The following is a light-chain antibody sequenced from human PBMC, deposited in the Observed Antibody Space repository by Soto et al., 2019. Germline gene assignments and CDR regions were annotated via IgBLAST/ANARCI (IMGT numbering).Light chain of an antibody. CDR1: QSVRSN. CDR2: GAS. Sequence: VVMTQSPATLSVSPGERATLSCRSRQSVRSNVAWYQQKPGRAPTLLIYGASTRATDIPARFSGSGSGTEFTLTISSLQAEDFAVYYCQQYNYWPPYTFGQGTKVEIK. V-gene: IGKV3-15*01. CDR3: QQYNYWPPYT. J-gene: IGKJ2*01.